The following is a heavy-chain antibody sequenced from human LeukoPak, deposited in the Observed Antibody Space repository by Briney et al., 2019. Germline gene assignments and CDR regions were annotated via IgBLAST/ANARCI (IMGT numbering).Heavy chain of an antibody. V-gene: IGHV3-30*02. J-gene: IGHJ3*02. Sequence: GGSVRLSCAASGFTFSSYGMHWVRQAPGKGLEWVAFIRYDGSNKYYADSVKGRFTISRDNSKNTLYLQMNSLRAEDTAVYYCAKGWASLGYSSSWTVVAAFDIWGQGTMVTVSS. CDR3: AKGWASLGYSSSWTVVAAFDI. D-gene: IGHD6-13*01. CDR1: GFTFSSYG. CDR2: IRYDGSNK.